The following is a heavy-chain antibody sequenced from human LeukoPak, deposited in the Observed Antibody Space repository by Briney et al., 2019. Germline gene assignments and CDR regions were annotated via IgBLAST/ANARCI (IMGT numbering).Heavy chain of an antibody. V-gene: IGHV4-39*01. CDR3: ARRRDYYYDTSGFFN. CDR2: IYYSGST. Sequence: SETLSLTCTVSGGSISTSSYYWGWIRQPPGKGLEWIGTIYYSGSTFYNPSLKSRVTVSVDTSENQFSLRLSSVTAADTAVYYCARRRDYYYDTSGFFNWGQGTLVTVSS. CDR1: GGSISTSSYY. J-gene: IGHJ4*02. D-gene: IGHD3-22*01.